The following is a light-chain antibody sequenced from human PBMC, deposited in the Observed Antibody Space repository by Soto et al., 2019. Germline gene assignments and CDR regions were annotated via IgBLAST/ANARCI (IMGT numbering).Light chain of an antibody. Sequence: DIQMTQSPSTLSASVGDRVTITCRASQSVSYWLAWYQQTPGKVPKLLIYDASSLQTGVPSRCSGSGSGTEFTLTISSLQPDDFETYYCQQYNNDSPYTFGQGTKLEIK. CDR1: QSVSYW. CDR2: DAS. V-gene: IGKV1-5*01. J-gene: IGKJ2*01. CDR3: QQYNNDSPYT.